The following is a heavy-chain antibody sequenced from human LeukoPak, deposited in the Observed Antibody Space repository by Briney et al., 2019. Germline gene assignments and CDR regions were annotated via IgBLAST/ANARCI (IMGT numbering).Heavy chain of an antibody. CDR3: ASNTYCSSTSCSAGDFDY. J-gene: IGHJ4*02. V-gene: IGHV1-69*02. CDR1: GGTFSSYT. CDR2: IIPILGIA. Sequence: GSSVKVSCKASGGTFSSYTISWVRQAPGQGLEWMGRIIPILGIANYAQKFQGRVTITADKSTSTAYMELSSLRSEDTAVYYCASNTYCSSTSCSAGDFDYWGQGTLVTVSS. D-gene: IGHD2-2*01.